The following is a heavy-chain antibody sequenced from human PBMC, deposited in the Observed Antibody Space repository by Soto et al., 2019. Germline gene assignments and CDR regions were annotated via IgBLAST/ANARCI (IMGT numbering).Heavy chain of an antibody. CDR1: VFSFSSYS. CDR3: AKYFSPPGDPVMYPIHRYFEV. D-gene: IGHD2-21*01. J-gene: IGHJ4*02. V-gene: IGHV3-23*01. CDR2: ISENAGVK. Sequence: VGSLRLSCASSVFSFSSYSMIWVRHTPRKWLEWLSVISENAGVKYYADSVKGRFTISRDNTKKMLYLQMNSLRVEDTAVYYCAKYFSPPGDPVMYPIHRYFEVWRQGTRVTVSS.